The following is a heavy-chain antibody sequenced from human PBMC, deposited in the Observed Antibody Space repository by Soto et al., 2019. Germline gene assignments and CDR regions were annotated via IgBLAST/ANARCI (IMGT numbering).Heavy chain of an antibody. CDR1: GGSVNGYY. V-gene: IGHV4-34*01. J-gene: IGHJ5*02. CDR2: INHTGGT. Sequence: SETLSLTCAVYGGSVNGYYWNWIRQPPGKGLEWIGEINHTGGTHYNPSLKSRVTISVDTSKNQFSLRLSSVTAADTAIYYCATRITVFGLLIPPFDPWGQGTQVTVSS. D-gene: IGHD3-3*01. CDR3: ATRITVFGLLIPPFDP.